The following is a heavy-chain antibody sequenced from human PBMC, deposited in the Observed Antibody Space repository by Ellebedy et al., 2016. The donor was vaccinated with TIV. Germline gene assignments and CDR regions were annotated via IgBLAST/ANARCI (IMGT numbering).Heavy chain of an antibody. CDR2: IIPALGVT. CDR3: SRDVADTNMVTHY. J-gene: IGHJ4*02. Sequence: ASVKVSCKTSGDTFRNYALTWVRQAPGQGLEWMGRIIPALGVTKYAQKFQDRLTLTADKSTTTLYMELTSLKSEDTAVYYCSRDVADTNMVTHYWGQGTLVTVSS. D-gene: IGHD5-18*01. CDR1: GDTFRNYA. V-gene: IGHV1-69*04.